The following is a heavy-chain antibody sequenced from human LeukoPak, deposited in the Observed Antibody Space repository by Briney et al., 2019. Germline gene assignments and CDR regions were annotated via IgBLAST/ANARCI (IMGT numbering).Heavy chain of an antibody. D-gene: IGHD3-3*01. J-gene: IGHJ4*02. V-gene: IGHV4-61*02. CDR3: ARGPAHITIFGVVIRTYYFDY. Sequence: SQTLSLTCTVSGGSISSGSYYWSWIRQPAGKGLEWIGRIYTSGSTNYNPSLKSRVTISVDTSKNQFSLKLSSVTAADTAVYYCARGPAHITIFGVVIRTYYFDYWGQGTLVTVSS. CDR2: IYTSGST. CDR1: GGSISSGSYY.